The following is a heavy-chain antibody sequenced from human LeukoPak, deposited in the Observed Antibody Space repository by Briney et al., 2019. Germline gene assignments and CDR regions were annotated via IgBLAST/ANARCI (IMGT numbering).Heavy chain of an antibody. V-gene: IGHV1-18*01. J-gene: IGHJ4*02. D-gene: IGHD3-10*01. CDR2: ISAHNGAT. Sequence: ASVKVSCKASGYSFTSYGISWVRQAPGQGLEWMGWISAHNGATNYAQKFQGRIIMTIDTSTNTAYMVVRSLRSDDTAVYYCARGSSAGSYQNDYWGQGTLVTVSS. CDR3: ARGSSAGSYQNDY. CDR1: GYSFTSYG.